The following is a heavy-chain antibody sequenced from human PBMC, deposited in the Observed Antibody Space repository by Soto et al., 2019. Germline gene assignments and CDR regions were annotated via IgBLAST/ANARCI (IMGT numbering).Heavy chain of an antibody. CDR1: GDSVSRYY. J-gene: IGHJ4*02. CDR3: AREVTTSTPYLDY. Sequence: SETLSLTCTVSGDSVSRYYWGWIRQPPGKGLAWVGYIYYSGSTNYNPSLKSRVTISVDTSKNQFSLKLSSLTAADTAVYYCAREVTTSTPYLDYWGQGTLVTVSS. CDR2: IYYSGST. V-gene: IGHV4-59*02. D-gene: IGHD4-4*01.